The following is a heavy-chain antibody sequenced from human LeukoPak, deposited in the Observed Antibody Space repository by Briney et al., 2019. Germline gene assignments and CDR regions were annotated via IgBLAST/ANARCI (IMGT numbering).Heavy chain of an antibody. D-gene: IGHD2-15*01. V-gene: IGHV3-30*03. J-gene: IGHJ6*02. CDR1: GFTFSSYG. Sequence: GGSLRLSCAASGFTFSSYGMHRVRQAPGKGLEWVAVISYDGSNKYYADSVKGRFTISRDNSKNMLYLQMNSLRAEDTAVYYCARGGYCSGGSCYSGFYYYGMDVWGQGTTVTVSS. CDR3: ARGGYCSGGSCYSGFYYYGMDV. CDR2: ISYDGSNK.